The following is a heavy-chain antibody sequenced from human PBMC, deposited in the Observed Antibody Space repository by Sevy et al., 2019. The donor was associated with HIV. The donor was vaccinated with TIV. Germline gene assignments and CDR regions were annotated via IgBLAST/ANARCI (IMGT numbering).Heavy chain of an antibody. D-gene: IGHD2-21*02. Sequence: GGSLRLSCAASGFTFSNYDLHWVRQAPGKGLDWVAVISHGGRYKNYADSVKVRFTISRDNLRNTLFLQMDSLRPDDTAVYFCARLVSCGGDCYYLDSWGQGALVTVSS. J-gene: IGHJ4*02. V-gene: IGHV3-30*03. CDR3: ARLVSCGGDCYYLDS. CDR1: GFTFSNYD. CDR2: ISHGGRYK.